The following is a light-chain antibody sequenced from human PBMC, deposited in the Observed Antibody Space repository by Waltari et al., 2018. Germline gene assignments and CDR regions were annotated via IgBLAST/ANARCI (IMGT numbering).Light chain of an antibody. J-gene: IGLJ2*01. V-gene: IGLV1-40*01. CDR3: QSYDSGLSGSV. CDR1: SSNIGAGYD. CDR2: GNT. Sequence: QSVLTQPPSVSGAPGQRVTISCAGSSSNIGAGYDVNWYHQLPGTAPKLLIFGNTNRPSGAPDRFSGSKSGTSASLAITGLQAEDEAYYYCQSYDSGLSGSVFGGGTKVTVL.